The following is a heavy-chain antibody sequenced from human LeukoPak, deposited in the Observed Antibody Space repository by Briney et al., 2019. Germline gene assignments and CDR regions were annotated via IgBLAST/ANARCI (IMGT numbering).Heavy chain of an antibody. Sequence: ASVKVSCKASGYTFTSYAMHWARQAPGQRLEWMGWISAYNGNTNYAQKLQGRVTMTTDTSTSTAYMELRSLRSDDTAVYYCARDRGCYDSSGYYEDDAFDIWGQGTMVTVSS. CDR2: ISAYNGNT. V-gene: IGHV1-18*04. D-gene: IGHD3-22*01. J-gene: IGHJ3*02. CDR3: ARDRGCYDSSGYYEDDAFDI. CDR1: GYTFTSYA.